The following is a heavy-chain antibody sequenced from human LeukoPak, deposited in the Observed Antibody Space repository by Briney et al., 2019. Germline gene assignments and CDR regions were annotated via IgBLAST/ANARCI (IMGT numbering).Heavy chain of an antibody. V-gene: IGHV3-15*01. CDR2: IKSKTDGGTT. J-gene: IGHJ4*02. D-gene: IGHD3-22*01. CDR1: GFTFSNAW. CDR3: TTDLDYYDSSGYYPQSDFDY. Sequence: GGSLRLSCAASGFTFSNAWMTWVRQAPGKGLEWVGRIKSKTDGGTTDYAAPVKGRFTISRDDSKNTLYLQMNSLKTEDTAVYYCTTDLDYYDSSGYYPQSDFDYWGQGTLVTVSS.